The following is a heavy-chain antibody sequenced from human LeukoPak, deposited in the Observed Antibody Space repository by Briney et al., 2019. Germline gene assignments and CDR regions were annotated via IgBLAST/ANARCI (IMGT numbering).Heavy chain of an antibody. CDR3: ARDRDAGYSSGWSDY. J-gene: IGHJ4*02. CDR2: INSDGSWT. Sequence: GGSLRLSCAASGNYWMHWVRQVPGKGLVWVSHINSDGSWTSYADSVKGRFTISKDNAKNTVYPQMNSLRAEDAAVYYCARDRDAGYSSGWSDYWGQGTLVTVSS. CDR1: GNYW. D-gene: IGHD6-19*01. V-gene: IGHV3-74*01.